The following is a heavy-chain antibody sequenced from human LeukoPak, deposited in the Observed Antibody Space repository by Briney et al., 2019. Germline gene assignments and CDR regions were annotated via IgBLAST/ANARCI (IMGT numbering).Heavy chain of an antibody. J-gene: IGHJ4*02. CDR1: GFTFSGYA. V-gene: IGHV3-30-3*01. CDR2: ISYDGSNE. CDR3: VRVGYYASGPFSYFDY. D-gene: IGHD3-10*01. Sequence: PGGSLRLSCAASGFTFSGYAMHWVRQAPGKGLEWVAVISYDGSNEYYADSVKGRFTISRDNSKNTLYLQMNSLSVEDTAVYYCVRVGYYASGPFSYFDYWGQGTLVTVSS.